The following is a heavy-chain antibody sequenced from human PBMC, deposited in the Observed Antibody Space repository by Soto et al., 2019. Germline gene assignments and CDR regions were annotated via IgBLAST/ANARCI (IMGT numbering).Heavy chain of an antibody. D-gene: IGHD1-26*01. J-gene: IGHJ4*02. V-gene: IGHV3-30*18. Sequence: QVQLVESGGGVVQPGMSLSLSGAASGFTFSNYGKHWVRQAPGKGLEWVTHLSNNGSNKFYADSVKGRFIISRDNSKNTLYLQMTSLIPEDTAVYYCAKDGAYTGTYHLDYWGQGTLVTVTS. CDR2: LSNNGSNK. CDR1: GFTFSNYG. CDR3: AKDGAYTGTYHLDY.